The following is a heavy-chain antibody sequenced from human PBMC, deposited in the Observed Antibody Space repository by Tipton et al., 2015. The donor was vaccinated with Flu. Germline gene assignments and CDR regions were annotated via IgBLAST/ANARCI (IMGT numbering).Heavy chain of an antibody. CDR2: IYYSGST. CDR1: GDSISSGGAY. J-gene: IGHJ6*02. CDR3: ARDQGFGDGLTYDYYAMGV. Sequence: TLSLTCTVSGDSISSGGAYWSWIRQHPGKGLEWIGCIYYSGSTYYNPSLESRVTISIDTSKNQFSLKLNSVTAADTAVYYCARDQGFGDGLTYDYYAMGVWGQGTTVTVSS. V-gene: IGHV4-31*03. D-gene: IGHD3-10*01.